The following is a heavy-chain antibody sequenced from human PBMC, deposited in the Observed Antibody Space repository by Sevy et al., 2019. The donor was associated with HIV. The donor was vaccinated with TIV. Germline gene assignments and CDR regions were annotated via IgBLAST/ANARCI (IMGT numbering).Heavy chain of an antibody. Sequence: GGSLRLSCAASGFTFSSYGMHWVRQAPGKGLEWVEVISYDGSNKYYADSVKGRFTISRDNSKNTLYLQMNSLRAEDTAVYYCAKDFFWSGYYYFDYWGQGTLVTVSS. V-gene: IGHV3-30*18. D-gene: IGHD3-3*01. J-gene: IGHJ4*02. CDR2: ISYDGSNK. CDR1: GFTFSSYG. CDR3: AKDFFWSGYYYFDY.